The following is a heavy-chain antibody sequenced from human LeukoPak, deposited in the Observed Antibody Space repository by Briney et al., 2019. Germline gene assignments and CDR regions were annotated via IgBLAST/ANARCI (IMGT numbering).Heavy chain of an antibody. CDR1: GFTFSSSW. D-gene: IGHD1-20*01. V-gene: IGHV3-21*01. CDR3: ARDPPFIIGTTFFDY. J-gene: IGHJ4*02. Sequence: GGSLRLSCAASGFTFSSSWMSWVRQAPGKGLEWVSSISTSSTYIYYADSVKGRFTISRDNAKNSLYLQMNSLRAEDTAVYYCARDPPFIIGTTFFDYWAREPWSPSPQ. CDR2: ISTSSTYI.